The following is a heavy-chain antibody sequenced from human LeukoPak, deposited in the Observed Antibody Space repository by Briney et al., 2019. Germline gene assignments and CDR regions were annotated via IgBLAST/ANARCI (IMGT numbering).Heavy chain of an antibody. V-gene: IGHV3-53*01. J-gene: IGHJ4*02. CDR1: GLRVNNEY. CDR3: VRVPWDQVELFH. CDR2: LHSGGRT. Sequence: GGSLRLSCAASGLRVNNEYMSWVRQAPGKGLEWVSLLHSGGRTEYADSVEGRFTVSRDTAKNTFSLQMDRLTTGDTAVYYCVRVPWDQVELFHWGQGTLVTVSS. D-gene: IGHD1-7*01.